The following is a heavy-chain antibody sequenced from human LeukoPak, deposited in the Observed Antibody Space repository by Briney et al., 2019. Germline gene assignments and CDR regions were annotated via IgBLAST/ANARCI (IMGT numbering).Heavy chain of an antibody. J-gene: IGHJ6*03. CDR1: GGSISSYY. V-gene: IGHV4-59*01. Sequence: SETLSLTCTVSGGSISSYYWSWIRQPPGKGLEWIGYIYYSGSTNYNPSLKSRVTISVDTSKNQFSLKLSSVTAADTAVYYCARNFYDILTSYYNDYYYYMDVWGKGTTVTVSS. CDR3: ARNFYDILTSYYNDYYYYMDV. D-gene: IGHD3-9*01. CDR2: IYYSGST.